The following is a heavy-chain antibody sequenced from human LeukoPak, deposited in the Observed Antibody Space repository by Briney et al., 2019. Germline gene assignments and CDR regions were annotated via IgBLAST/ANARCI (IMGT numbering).Heavy chain of an antibody. J-gene: IGHJ4*02. CDR3: AREVGFRGYDYQFDC. Sequence: GRSLRLSCAASGFTFSSYAMHWVRQAPGKGLEWVAVISYDGSNKYYADSVKGRFTISRDNSKNTLYLQMNSLRAGDTAVYYCAREVGFRGYDYQFDCWGQGTLVTVSS. D-gene: IGHD5-12*01. CDR2: ISYDGSNK. CDR1: GFTFSSYA. V-gene: IGHV3-30*04.